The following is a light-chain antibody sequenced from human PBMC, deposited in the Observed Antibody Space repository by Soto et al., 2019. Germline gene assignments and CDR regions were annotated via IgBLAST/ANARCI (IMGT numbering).Light chain of an antibody. CDR2: SYT. CDR1: SSNIGSNS. V-gene: IGLV1-44*01. Sequence: QSALTQPPSASGTPGQGVTISCSGSSSNIGSNSVNWYQQLPGTAPKLLVYSYTQRPSGVPDRFSGSKSGTSASLAISGLQSEDEADYYCAAWDNSLSIYVFGTGTKVTVL. J-gene: IGLJ1*01. CDR3: AAWDNSLSIYV.